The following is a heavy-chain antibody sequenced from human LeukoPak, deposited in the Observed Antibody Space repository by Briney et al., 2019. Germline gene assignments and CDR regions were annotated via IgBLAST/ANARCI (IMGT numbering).Heavy chain of an antibody. CDR2: IYHSGST. V-gene: IGHV4-34*01. CDR3: ARRLGYYYYYYMDV. CDR1: GGSLSGYY. Sequence: PSETLSLTCAVYGGSLSGYYWSWIRQPPGKGREWIGEIYHSGSTNYNPSLKSRVTISVDTSKNQFSLKLSSVTAADTAVYYCARRLGYYYYYYMDVWGKGTTVTISS. J-gene: IGHJ6*03.